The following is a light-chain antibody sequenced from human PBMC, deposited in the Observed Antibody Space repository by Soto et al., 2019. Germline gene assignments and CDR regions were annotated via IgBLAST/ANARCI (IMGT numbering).Light chain of an antibody. CDR3: KQSYSTQWT. Sequence: DIQMTQSPSSLSASVGDRVNMTCRASRSISRYLSLYQQKPGKAPNLLIYAASSLQSGVPSRFSGAGSGTDFTLTIANLHPEDFAIYYCKQSYSTQWTFGQGTKVDIK. CDR1: RSISRY. J-gene: IGKJ1*01. CDR2: AAS. V-gene: IGKV1-39*01.